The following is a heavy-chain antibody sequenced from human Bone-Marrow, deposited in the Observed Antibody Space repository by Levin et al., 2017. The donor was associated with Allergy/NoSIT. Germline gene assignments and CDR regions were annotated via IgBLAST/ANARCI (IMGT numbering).Heavy chain of an antibody. J-gene: IGHJ4*02. V-gene: IGHV3-30-3*01. CDR2: ISYDGSGK. CDR1: GFTFSNYA. CDR3: AVQRSPGIVDATMGFDY. Sequence: GGSLRLSCAASGFTFSNYAMHWVRQAPGKGPEWVAVISYDGSGKYYADSVKGRFTISRDNSKNTLYLQVNSLKPEDTAVYYCAVQRSPGIVDATMGFDYWGQGTLVTVSS. D-gene: IGHD1-26*01.